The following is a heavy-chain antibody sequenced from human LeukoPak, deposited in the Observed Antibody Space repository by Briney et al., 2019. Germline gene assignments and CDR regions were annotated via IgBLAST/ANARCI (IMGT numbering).Heavy chain of an antibody. CDR1: GFTFSNSA. D-gene: IGHD4-23*01. J-gene: IGHJ3*01. CDR2: IGVAGGNT. V-gene: IGHV1-58*02. Sequence: SVKVSCKASGFTFSNSAIQWVRQARGQRLEWIGWIGVAGGNTNYAQTLQGRITITRDMSTSTAYMELTSLRSDDTAVYCCAAEIYGGNTDCCTFDFWGPGTPVTVSS. CDR3: AAEIYGGNTDCCTFDF.